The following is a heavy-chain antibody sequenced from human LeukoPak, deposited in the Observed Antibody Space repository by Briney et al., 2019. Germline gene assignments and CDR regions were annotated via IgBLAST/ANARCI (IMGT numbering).Heavy chain of an antibody. CDR3: VRDQTIDSRPGPSDPFDV. V-gene: IGHV3-13*01. CDR1: GFTFRKFD. D-gene: IGHD6-6*01. CDR2: IGTLADT. J-gene: IGHJ3*01. Sequence: GGSLGLSCAASGFTFRKFDMHWVRQISGGGLEWVSAIGTLADTFYSDSAKGRFTISRNNGRNSLYLQMNNLRADDTAVYYCVRDQTIDSRPGPSDPFDVWGRGTIVIVSS.